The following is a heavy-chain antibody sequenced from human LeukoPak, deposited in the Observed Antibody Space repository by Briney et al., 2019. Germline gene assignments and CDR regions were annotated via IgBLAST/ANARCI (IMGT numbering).Heavy chain of an antibody. D-gene: IGHD1-26*01. CDR3: ARDGGVGGSYFEGAFDI. J-gene: IGHJ3*02. CDR2: IWYGGSNK. Sequence: GGSLRLSCAASGGTFSGYCMHWIRQAPGKGLEWVGVIWYGGSNKYYADSVKGRFTISRANSTTTLYLQMNSLRAEDTAVYYCARDGGVGGSYFEGAFDIWGQGTMVTVSS. CDR1: GGTFSGYC. V-gene: IGHV3-33*01.